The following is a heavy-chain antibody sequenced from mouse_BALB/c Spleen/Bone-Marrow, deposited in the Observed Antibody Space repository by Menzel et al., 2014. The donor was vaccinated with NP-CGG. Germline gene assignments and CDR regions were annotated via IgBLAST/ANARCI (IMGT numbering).Heavy chain of an antibody. Sequence: EVKVVDSGPGLVKPSQTVSLTCTVTGVSITTGNYRWSWIRQFPGNKLEWIGYIYYSGTITYNPSLTSRTTITRDTSKNQFLLEMNSLTAEDTATYYCARFYGNYFDYWGQGTTLTVSS. D-gene: IGHD2-1*01. J-gene: IGHJ2*01. CDR3: ARFYGNYFDY. CDR2: IYYSGTI. CDR1: GVSITTGNYR. V-gene: IGHV3-5*02.